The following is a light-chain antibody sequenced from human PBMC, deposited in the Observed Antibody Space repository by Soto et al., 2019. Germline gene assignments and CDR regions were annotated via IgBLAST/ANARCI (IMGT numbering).Light chain of an antibody. Sequence: DIQLTQSPSFLSASVGDRVTITCRASQGINSYLAWYQQKPGKVPKLLIYAASTLQSGVPSRFSGSGSGTEFTLTISSLQPEDFSTYYCQHINSFPITFGQGPRLEI. CDR3: QHINSFPIT. V-gene: IGKV1-9*01. CDR2: AAS. J-gene: IGKJ5*01. CDR1: QGINSY.